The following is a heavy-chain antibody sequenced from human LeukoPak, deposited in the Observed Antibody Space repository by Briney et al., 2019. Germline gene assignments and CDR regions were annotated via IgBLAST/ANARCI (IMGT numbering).Heavy chain of an antibody. J-gene: IGHJ2*01. CDR3: ARGWGGSGWYFDL. CDR1: GFTVTTSY. CDR2: IDNDGRT. D-gene: IGHD3-10*01. Sequence: GGSLRLSCAASGFTVTTSYINWVRQAPGKGLEWVSLIDNDGRTYYADSVKGRFTISRDDSKNTLYLQMNTLRAEDTAVFYCARGWGGSGWYFDLWGRGTLVTVSS. V-gene: IGHV3-66*01.